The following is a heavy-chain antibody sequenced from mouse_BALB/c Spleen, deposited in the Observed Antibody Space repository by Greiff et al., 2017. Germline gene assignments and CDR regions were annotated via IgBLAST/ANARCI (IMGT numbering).Heavy chain of an antibody. CDR3: ARVRGYGSSYWFAY. J-gene: IGHJ3*01. D-gene: IGHD1-1*01. Sequence: QVQLKQSGPGLVAPSQSLSITCTVSGFSLTGYGVNWVRQPPGKGLEWLGMIWGDGSTDYNSALKSRLSISKDNSKSQVFLKMNSLQTDDTARYYCARVRGYGSSYWFAYWGQGTLVTVSA. CDR2: IWGDGST. CDR1: GFSLTGYG. V-gene: IGHV2-6-7*01.